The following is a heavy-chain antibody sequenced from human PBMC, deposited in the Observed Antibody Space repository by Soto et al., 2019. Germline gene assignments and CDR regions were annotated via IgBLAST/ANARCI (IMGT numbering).Heavy chain of an antibody. CDR3: AKDRQTDGIWTFDH. Sequence: GGSLRLSCAASGSTFNTYAMSWVRQGPGKGLEWVSGISFSGVTTLYADSVKGRFTISRDNSKNTLYLQMNSLRGEDTAVYYCAKDRQTDGIWTFDHWGQGTLVTVSS. V-gene: IGHV3-23*01. D-gene: IGHD3-9*01. J-gene: IGHJ4*02. CDR2: ISFSGVTT. CDR1: GSTFNTYA.